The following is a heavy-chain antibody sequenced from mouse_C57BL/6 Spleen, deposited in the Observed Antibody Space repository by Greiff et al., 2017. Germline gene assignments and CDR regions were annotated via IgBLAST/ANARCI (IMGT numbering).Heavy chain of an antibody. V-gene: IGHV14-3*01. CDR1: GFNIKNTY. J-gene: IGHJ3*01. Sequence: DVQLQESVAELVRPGASVKLSCTASGFNIKNTYMHWVKQRPEQGLEWIGRIDPANGNTKYAPKFQGKATITADTSSNTAYLQLSSLTSEDTAIYYCAMDYYGSSSLFAYWGQGTLVTVSA. CDR3: AMDYYGSSSLFAY. D-gene: IGHD1-1*01. CDR2: IDPANGNT.